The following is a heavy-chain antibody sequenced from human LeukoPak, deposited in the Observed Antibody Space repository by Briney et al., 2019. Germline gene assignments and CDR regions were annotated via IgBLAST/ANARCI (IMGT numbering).Heavy chain of an antibody. CDR1: GGTFSSYA. D-gene: IGHD3-3*01. CDR3: ARVRGGNRLRFLVWLLYGPIDY. Sequence: ASVKVSCKASGGTFSSYAISWVRQAPGQGLEWMGGIIPIFGTANYAQKCQGGVTITADESTSTAYMELSSLRSEDTAVYYCARVRGGNRLRFLVWLLYGPIDYWGQGTLVTVSS. J-gene: IGHJ4*02. V-gene: IGHV1-69*13. CDR2: IIPIFGTA.